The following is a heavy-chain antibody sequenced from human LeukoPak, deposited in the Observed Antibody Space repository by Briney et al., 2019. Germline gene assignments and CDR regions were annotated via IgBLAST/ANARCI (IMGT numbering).Heavy chain of an antibody. CDR2: ISAYNGNT. V-gene: IGHV1-18*01. CDR1: GYTFTSYG. CDR3: ARVEGSKAAAGIWF. D-gene: IGHD6-13*01. J-gene: IGHJ4*02. Sequence: GASVKVSCKASGYTFTSYGISWVRQAPGQGLEWMGWISAYNGNTNYAQKLQGRVTMTTDTSTSTAYMELRSLRSGDTAVYYCARVEGSKAAAGIWFWGQGTLVTVSS.